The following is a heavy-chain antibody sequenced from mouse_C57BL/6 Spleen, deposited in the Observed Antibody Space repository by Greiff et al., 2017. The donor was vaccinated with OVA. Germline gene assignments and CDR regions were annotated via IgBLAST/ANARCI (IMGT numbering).Heavy chain of an antibody. J-gene: IGHJ1*03. V-gene: IGHV5-16*01. CDR3: ARGGTGYYWYFDV. CDR2: INHDGSST. D-gene: IGHD2-2*01. Sequence: EVQLMESEGGLVQPGSSMKLSCTASGFTFTDYYMAWVRQVPEKGLEWVVNINHDGSSTYYLDSFKSRFTISRDNAKNTLYLQMSSLKSEDTAAYDCARGGTGYYWYFDVWGTGTTVTVSS. CDR1: GFTFTDYY.